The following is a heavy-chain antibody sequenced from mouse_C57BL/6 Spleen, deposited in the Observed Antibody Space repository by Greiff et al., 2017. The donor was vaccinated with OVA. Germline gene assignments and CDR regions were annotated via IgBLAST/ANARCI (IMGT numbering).Heavy chain of an antibody. J-gene: IGHJ3*01. V-gene: IGHV10-3*01. CDR3: VRDDDDGSFAY. CDR1: GFTFNTYA. D-gene: IGHD2-4*01. CDR2: IRSKSSNYAT. Sequence: EVKLVESGGGLVQPKGSLKLSCAASGFTFNTYAMHWVRQAPGKGLEWVARIRSKSSNYATYYADSVKDRFTISRDDSQRMLYMRMTNQKTEDTSMSYCVRDDDDGSFAYWGQGTLVTVSA.